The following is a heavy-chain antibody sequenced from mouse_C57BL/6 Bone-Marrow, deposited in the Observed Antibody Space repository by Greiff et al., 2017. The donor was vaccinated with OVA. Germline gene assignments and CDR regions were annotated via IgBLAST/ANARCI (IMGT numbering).Heavy chain of an antibody. D-gene: IGHD2-10*02. CDR2: IDPENGDT. CDR1: GFNIKDDY. J-gene: IGHJ2*01. V-gene: IGHV14-4*01. CDR3: TTGYGNYVGYFDY. Sequence: EVKLVESGAELVRPGASVKLSCTASGFNIKDDYMHWVKQRPEQGLEWIGWIDPENGDTEYASKFQGKATITADTSSNTAYLQLSSLTSEDTAVYYCTTGYGNYVGYFDYWGQGTTLTVSS.